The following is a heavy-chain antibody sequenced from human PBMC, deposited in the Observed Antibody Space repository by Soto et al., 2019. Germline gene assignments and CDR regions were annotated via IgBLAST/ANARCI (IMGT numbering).Heavy chain of an antibody. CDR2: IYYSGST. V-gene: IGHV4-39*01. D-gene: IGHD3-9*01. Sequence: SETLSLTCTVSGGSISSSSYYWGSIRQPPGKGLEWIGSIYYSGSTYYNPSLKSRVTISVDTSKNQFSLKLSSVTAADTAVYYCARHQLLGEDYDILTGYVTDAFDIWGQGTMVTVSS. J-gene: IGHJ3*02. CDR1: GGSISSSSYY. CDR3: ARHQLLGEDYDILTGYVTDAFDI.